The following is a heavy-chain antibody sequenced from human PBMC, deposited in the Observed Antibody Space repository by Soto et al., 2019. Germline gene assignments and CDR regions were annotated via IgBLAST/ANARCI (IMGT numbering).Heavy chain of an antibody. CDR2: IFSNDEK. V-gene: IGHV2-26*01. D-gene: IGHD2-2*01. CDR3: ARNLGYCISTSCSRNRFDP. Sequence: QVTLKESGPVLVKPTETLTLTCTVSGFSLSNARMGVSWIRQPPGKALEWLAHIFSNDEKSYSTSLKSRLTISKDTSKSQVVLTMTNMDPVDTATYYCARNLGYCISTSCSRNRFDPWGQGTLVTVSS. J-gene: IGHJ5*02. CDR1: GFSLSNARMG.